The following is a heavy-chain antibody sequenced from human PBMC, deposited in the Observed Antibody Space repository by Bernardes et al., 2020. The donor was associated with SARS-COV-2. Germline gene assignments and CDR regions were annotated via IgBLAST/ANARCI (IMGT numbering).Heavy chain of an antibody. V-gene: IGHV4-34*01. Sequence: SETLSLTCAVFGGSLSDYYWSWIRQTPGKGLEWIGEINDSGSPDYNPSLKSRATISVDTSKKQVSLKLASVTAADSGVYYCARDGTPRWGSTSCYSCDSGYWCAPWGQGALVTISS. D-gene: IGHD2-2*01. J-gene: IGHJ5*02. CDR2: INDSGSP. CDR3: ARDGTPRWGSTSCYSCDSGYWCAP. CDR1: GGSLSDYY.